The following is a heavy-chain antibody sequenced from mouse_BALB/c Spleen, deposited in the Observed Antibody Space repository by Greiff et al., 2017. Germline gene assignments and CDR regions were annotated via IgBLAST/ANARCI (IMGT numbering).Heavy chain of an antibody. D-gene: IGHD2-1*01. Sequence: VKLVESGAELVRPGASVTLSCKASGYTFTDYEMHWVKQTPVHGLEWIGAIDPETGGTAYNQKFKGKATLTADKSSSTAYMELRSLTSEDSAVYYCTREEGNPFAYWGQGTLVTVSA. J-gene: IGHJ3*01. CDR3: TREEGNPFAY. CDR2: IDPETGGT. CDR1: GYTFTDYE. V-gene: IGHV1-15*01.